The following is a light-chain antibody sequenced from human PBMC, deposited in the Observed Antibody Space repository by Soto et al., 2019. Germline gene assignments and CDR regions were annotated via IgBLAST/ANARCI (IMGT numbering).Light chain of an antibody. CDR3: QQYYNTLWT. V-gene: IGKV4-1*01. Sequence: DIVMTQSPDSLAVSLGERATINCKSSQSVLNRSNNKNYLAWYQQKPRQPPKLLIYWASIRESGVPDRFSGSGSGTDFTLTISSLQAEDVAVYYCQQYYNTLWTFGQGTKVEVK. CDR2: WAS. CDR1: QSVLNRSNNKNY. J-gene: IGKJ1*01.